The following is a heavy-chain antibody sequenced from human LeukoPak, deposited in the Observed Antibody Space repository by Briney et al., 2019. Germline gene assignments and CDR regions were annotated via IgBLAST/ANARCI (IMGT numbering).Heavy chain of an antibody. V-gene: IGHV4-59*01. D-gene: IGHD1-26*01. Sequence: SETLSLTCTVSGGSISSYYWSWIRQPPGKGLEWIGYIYYSGSTNYNPSLKSRVTISVDTSKNQFSLKLSSVTAADTAVYYCARGEGGWFDPWGQGTLVTVSS. J-gene: IGHJ5*02. CDR2: IYYSGST. CDR1: GGSISSYY. CDR3: ARGEGGWFDP.